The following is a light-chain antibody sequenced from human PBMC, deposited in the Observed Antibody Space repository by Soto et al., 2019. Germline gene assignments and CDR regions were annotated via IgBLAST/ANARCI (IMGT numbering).Light chain of an antibody. CDR3: QQSYSTFIT. J-gene: IGKJ5*01. Sequence: DIQMTQSPSSLSASVGDRVTITCRASQSISTYLNWYQQTPGKAPKLLIYAASSLQSGVPSRFSGSGSGTDFTLTISSLHPEDFATYYCQQSYSTFITFGQGTRLEIK. CDR1: QSISTY. CDR2: AAS. V-gene: IGKV1-39*01.